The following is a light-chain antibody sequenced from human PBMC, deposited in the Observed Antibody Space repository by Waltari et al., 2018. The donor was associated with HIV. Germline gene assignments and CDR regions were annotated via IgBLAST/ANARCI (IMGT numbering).Light chain of an antibody. CDR3: QRYNSAPRT. Sequence: DIQMTKSPSSLSGSVGDRVTITCRASQDISTYVAWYQQKPGKIPQLLFYAASTLQSGVPSRFSGGGSGTEFNFTIRSLQPEDVGTYYCQRYNSAPRTFGQGSTV. CDR1: QDISTY. V-gene: IGKV1-27*01. CDR2: AAS. J-gene: IGKJ1*01.